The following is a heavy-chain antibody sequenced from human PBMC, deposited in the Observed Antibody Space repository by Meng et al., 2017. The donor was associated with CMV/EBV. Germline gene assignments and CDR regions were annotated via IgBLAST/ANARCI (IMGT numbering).Heavy chain of an antibody. CDR1: GGSFSGYY. J-gene: IGHJ4*02. D-gene: IGHD1-26*01. Sequence: QVQLQQWGAGLVKPSETLSLTCAVYGGSFSGYYWSWIRQPPGKGLECIGEINHSGSTNYNPSLKSRVTISVDTSKNQFSLKLSSVTAADTAVYYCARGGGGEWELLHYFDYWGQGTLVTVSS. V-gene: IGHV4-34*01. CDR2: INHSGST. CDR3: ARGGGGEWELLHYFDY.